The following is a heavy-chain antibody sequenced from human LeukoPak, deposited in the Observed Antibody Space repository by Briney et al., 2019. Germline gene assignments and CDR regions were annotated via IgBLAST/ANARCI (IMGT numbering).Heavy chain of an antibody. CDR3: ARGEVAVAGTDFDY. V-gene: IGHV4-34*01. Sequence: PSETLSLTCAVYGGSFSGYYWSWIRQPPGKGLEWIGEINHSGSTNYNPSLKSRVTISVDTSKNQFSLKLNSVTAADPAVYYCARGEVAVAGTDFDYWGQGTLVTVSS. J-gene: IGHJ4*02. D-gene: IGHD6-19*01. CDR2: INHSGST. CDR1: GGSFSGYY.